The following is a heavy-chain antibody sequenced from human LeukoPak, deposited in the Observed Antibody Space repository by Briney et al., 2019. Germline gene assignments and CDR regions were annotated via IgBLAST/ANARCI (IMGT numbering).Heavy chain of an antibody. J-gene: IGHJ4*02. D-gene: IGHD1-1*01. CDR2: INPNSGT. Sequence: ASVKVSCKTSGYTFIAYHMHWVRQAPGQGLEWMGWINPNSGTNYAQKFQGRVTMTRDTSISTAYMELTRLTSDDTAVYYCARNRWMDYWGQGTLVTVSS. CDR3: ARNRWMDY. V-gene: IGHV1-2*02. CDR1: GYTFIAYH.